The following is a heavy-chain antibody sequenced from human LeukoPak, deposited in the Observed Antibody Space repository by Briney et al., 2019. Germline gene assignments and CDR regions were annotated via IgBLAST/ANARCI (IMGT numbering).Heavy chain of an antibody. CDR3: GRDPGCSAFDL. Sequence: GGSLRLSCAASGFSFSSYWMSWVRQTPENGLEFVGNIDRDGGVRNYMDSLKGRCTISRDNGKKSLYLEITSLRADDTAVYYCGRDPGCSAFDLWGRGALVTVSS. CDR1: GFSFSSYW. J-gene: IGHJ4*02. D-gene: IGHD1-14*01. V-gene: IGHV3-7*01. CDR2: IDRDGGVR.